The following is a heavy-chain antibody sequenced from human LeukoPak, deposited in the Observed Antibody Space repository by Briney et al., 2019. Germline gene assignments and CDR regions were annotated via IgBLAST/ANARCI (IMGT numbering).Heavy chain of an antibody. CDR3: ARHDYSNFVVDY. D-gene: IGHD4-11*01. V-gene: IGHV4-59*08. Sequence: PSETLSLTCTVSGGSISSYYWSWIRQPPGKGLEWIGYIYYSGSTKYNPSLKSRVTISVDTSKNQFSLKLSSVTAADTAVYYCARHDYSNFVVDYWGQGTLVTVSS. CDR1: GGSISSYY. J-gene: IGHJ4*02. CDR2: IYYSGST.